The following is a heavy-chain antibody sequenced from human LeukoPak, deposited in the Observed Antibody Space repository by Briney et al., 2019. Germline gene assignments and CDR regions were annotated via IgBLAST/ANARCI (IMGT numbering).Heavy chain of an antibody. Sequence: SSVKVSCKASEGTFSSYAISWVRQAPGQGLEWMGRIIPIFGTANYAQKFQGRVTITTDESTSTAYMELSSLRSEDTAVYYCARATYYYDSSGYYFSAPLFDYWGQGTLVTVSS. CDR2: IIPIFGTA. J-gene: IGHJ4*02. CDR3: ARATYYYDSSGYYFSAPLFDY. V-gene: IGHV1-69*05. CDR1: EGTFSSYA. D-gene: IGHD3-22*01.